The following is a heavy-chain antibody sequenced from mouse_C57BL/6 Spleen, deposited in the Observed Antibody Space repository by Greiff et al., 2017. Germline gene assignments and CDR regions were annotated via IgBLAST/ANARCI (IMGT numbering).Heavy chain of an antibody. CDR3: ARDRAYYGSSYVWYFDV. J-gene: IGHJ1*03. V-gene: IGHV3-6*01. CDR2: ISYDGSN. CDR1: GYSITSGYY. D-gene: IGHD1-1*01. Sequence: DVKLQESGPGLVKPSQSLSLTCSVTGYSITSGYYWNWIRQFPGNKLEWMGYISYDGSNNYNPSLKNRISITRDTSKNQFFLKLNSVTTEDTATYYCARDRAYYGSSYVWYFDVWGTGTTVTVSS.